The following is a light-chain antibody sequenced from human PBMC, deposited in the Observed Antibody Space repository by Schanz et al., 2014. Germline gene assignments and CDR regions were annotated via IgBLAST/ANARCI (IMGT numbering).Light chain of an antibody. Sequence: QSALTQPRSVSGSPGQSVTISCTGTNSDVGGYDYVSWYQQHPGKAPKLLIYNVNERPSGVPDRFSGSKSGNTASLTISGLQAEDDADYYCSSYAGTNNFGVFGGGTKLTVL. CDR1: NSDVGGYDY. CDR3: SSYAGTNNFGV. CDR2: NVN. J-gene: IGLJ3*02. V-gene: IGLV2-11*01.